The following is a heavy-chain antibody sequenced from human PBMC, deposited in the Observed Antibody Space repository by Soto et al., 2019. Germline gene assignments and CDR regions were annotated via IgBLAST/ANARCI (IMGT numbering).Heavy chain of an antibody. CDR1: GFTFSSYS. Sequence: EVQLVESGGGLVKPGGSLRLSCAASGFTFSSYSMNWVRQAPGKGLEWVSSISSSSSYIYYADSVKGRFTISRDNAKKSLYLQMNSLRAEDTAVYYCARGPAAGYGDDPYYYYYGMDVWGQGTTVTVSS. V-gene: IGHV3-21*01. CDR3: ARGPAAGYGDDPYYYYYGMDV. D-gene: IGHD4-17*01. J-gene: IGHJ6*02. CDR2: ISSSSSYI.